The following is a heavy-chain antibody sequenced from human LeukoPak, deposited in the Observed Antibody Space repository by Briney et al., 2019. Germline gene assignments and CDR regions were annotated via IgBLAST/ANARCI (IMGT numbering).Heavy chain of an antibody. D-gene: IGHD3-22*01. V-gene: IGHV4-4*07. Sequence: TSETLSLTCTVSGGSTSSYYWSWIRQPAGKGLEWIGRIYTSGSTNYNPSLKSRVAMSVDTSKNQFSLKLSSVTAADTAVYYCARDSFKGGYDSSGCCFDYWGQGTLVTVSS. CDR3: ARDSFKGGYDSSGCCFDY. CDR2: IYTSGST. J-gene: IGHJ4*02. CDR1: GGSTSSYY.